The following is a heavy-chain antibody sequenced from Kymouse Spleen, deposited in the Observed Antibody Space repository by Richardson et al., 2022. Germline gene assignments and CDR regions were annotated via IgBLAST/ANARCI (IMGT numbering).Heavy chain of an antibody. V-gene: IGHV4-34*01. CDR1: GGSFSGYY. CDR3: ARTDILTGYSHYYYGMDV. Sequence: QVQLQQWGAGLLKPSETLSLTCAVYGGSFSGYYWSWIRQPPGKGLEWIGEINHSGSTNYNPSLKSRVTISVDTSKNQFSLKLSSVTAADTAVYYCARTDILTGYSHYYYGMDVWGQGTTVTVSS. CDR2: INHSGST. D-gene: IGHD3-9*01. J-gene: IGHJ6*02.